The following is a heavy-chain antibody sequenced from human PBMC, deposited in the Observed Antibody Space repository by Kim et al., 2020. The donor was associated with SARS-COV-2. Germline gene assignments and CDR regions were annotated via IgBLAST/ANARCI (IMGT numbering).Heavy chain of an antibody. CDR1: GGTFSSYA. CDR2: IIPILGIA. D-gene: IGHD5-18*01. V-gene: IGHV1-69*04. CDR3: ARSSGTLIQLWLIASYYGMDV. Sequence: SVKVSCKASGGTFSSYAISWVRQAPGQGLEWMGRIIPILGIANYAQKFQGRVTITADKSTSTAYMELSSLRSEDTAVYYCARSSGTLIQLWLIASYYGMDVWGQGTTVTVSS. J-gene: IGHJ6*02.